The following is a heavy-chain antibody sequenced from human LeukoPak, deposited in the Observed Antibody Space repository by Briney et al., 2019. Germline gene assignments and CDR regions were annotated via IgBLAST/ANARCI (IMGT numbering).Heavy chain of an antibody. CDR1: GGSILTTNW. CDR2: VHLSGTS. CDR3: ARESGAFSPFGF. Sequence: PSETLSLTCAVSGGSILTTNWWSWVRQPPGKGLEWIGEVHLSGTSNYNLSLKSRVSMSIDKSKNQLSLKLTSVTAADTAMYYCARESGAFSPFGFWGQGTLVTVSS. J-gene: IGHJ4*02. V-gene: IGHV4-4*02. D-gene: IGHD1-26*01.